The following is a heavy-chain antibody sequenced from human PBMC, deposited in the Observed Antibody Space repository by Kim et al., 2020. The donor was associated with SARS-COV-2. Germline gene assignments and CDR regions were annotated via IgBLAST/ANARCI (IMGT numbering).Heavy chain of an antibody. CDR1: GGSFSGYY. CDR2: INHSGST. CDR3: AREGPRTSHSVWFDP. Sequence: SETLSLTCAVYGGSFSGYYWSWIRQPPGKGLEWIGEINHSGSTNYNPSLKSRVTISVDTSKNQFSLKLSSVTAADTAVYYCAREGPRTSHSVWFDPWGQGTLVTVSS. D-gene: IGHD2-2*01. V-gene: IGHV4-34*01. J-gene: IGHJ5*02.